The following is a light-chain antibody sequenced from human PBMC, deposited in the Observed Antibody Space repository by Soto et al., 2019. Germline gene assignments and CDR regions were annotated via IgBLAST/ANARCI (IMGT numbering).Light chain of an antibody. V-gene: IGLV2-18*02. CDR3: SSYTSSRAWV. CDR1: SSDVGSYNR. CDR2: EVS. Sequence: QSALTQPPSVSGSPGQSVTISCTGTSSDVGSYNRVSWYQQPPGTAPKLMIYEVSNRPSGVPDRFSGSKSGNTASLTISGLQAEDEADYYCSSYTSSRAWVFGGGTKLTGL. J-gene: IGLJ2*01.